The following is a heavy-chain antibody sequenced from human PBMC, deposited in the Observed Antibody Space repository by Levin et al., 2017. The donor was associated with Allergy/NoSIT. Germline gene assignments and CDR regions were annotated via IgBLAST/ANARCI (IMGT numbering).Heavy chain of an antibody. CDR2: IIPILGIA. D-gene: IGHD1/OR15-1a*01. CDR3: AGERTAFDI. J-gene: IGHJ3*02. CDR1: GGTFSSYA. V-gene: IGHV1-69*04. Sequence: GGSLRLSCKASGGTFSSYAISWVRQAPGQGLEWMGRIIPILGIANYAQKFQGRVTITADKSTSTAYMELSSLRSEDTAVYYCAGERTAFDIWGQGTMVTVSS.